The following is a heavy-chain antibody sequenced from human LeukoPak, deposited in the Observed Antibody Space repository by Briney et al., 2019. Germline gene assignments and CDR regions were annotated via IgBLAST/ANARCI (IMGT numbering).Heavy chain of an antibody. CDR2: IYYSGST. D-gene: IGHD6-13*01. CDR1: GGSISSYY. Sequence: PSETLSLTCTVSGGSISSYYWSWIRQPPGKGLEWIGYIYYSGSTNYNPSLKSRVTIPVDTSKNQFSLKLSSVTAADTAVYYCARGDSSWYGTDGKFDPWGQGTLVTVSS. V-gene: IGHV4-59*08. J-gene: IGHJ5*02. CDR3: ARGDSSWYGTDGKFDP.